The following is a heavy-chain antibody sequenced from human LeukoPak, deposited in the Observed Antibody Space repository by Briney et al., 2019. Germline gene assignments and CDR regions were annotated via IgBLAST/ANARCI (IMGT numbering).Heavy chain of an antibody. D-gene: IGHD3-22*01. J-gene: IGHJ2*01. CDR1: GGSISSYY. Sequence: SETLSLTCTVSGGSISSYYWSWIRQPAGKGLEWIGRIYTSGSTNYNPSLKSRVTMSVDTSKSQFSLKLSSVTAADTAVYYCAGAYYYDSSGYYPPYWYFDLWGRGTLVTVSS. CDR2: IYTSGST. V-gene: IGHV4-4*07. CDR3: AGAYYYDSSGYYPPYWYFDL.